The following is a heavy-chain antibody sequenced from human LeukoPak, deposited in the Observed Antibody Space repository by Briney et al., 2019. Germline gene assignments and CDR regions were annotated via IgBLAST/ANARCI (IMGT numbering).Heavy chain of an antibody. CDR2: IYYSGST. V-gene: IGHV4-30-4*01. J-gene: IGHJ4*02. D-gene: IGHD5-18*01. CDR3: ARGYSLDY. CDR1: GGSISSGDYY. Sequence: PSETLSHTCTVSGGSISSGDYYWSWIRQPPGTGLEWIGYIYYSGSTYYTPSLRGRVTISVDTSKNQFSLNLSSVTAADTAVYYCARGYSLDYWGQGTLVTVSS.